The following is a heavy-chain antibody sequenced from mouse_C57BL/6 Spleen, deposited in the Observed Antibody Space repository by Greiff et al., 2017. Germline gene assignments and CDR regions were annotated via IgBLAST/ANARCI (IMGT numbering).Heavy chain of an antibody. CDR1: GFTFSDYG. D-gene: IGHD2-2*01. CDR2: ISSGSSTI. J-gene: IGHJ2*01. CDR3: ARGYGYDVGYFDY. Sequence: DVHLVESGGGLVKPGGSLKLSCAASGFTFSDYGMHWVRQAPEKGLEWVAYISSGSSTIYYADTVKGRFTISRDNAKNTLFLQMTSLRSEDTAMYYCARGYGYDVGYFDYWGQGTTLTVSS. V-gene: IGHV5-17*01.